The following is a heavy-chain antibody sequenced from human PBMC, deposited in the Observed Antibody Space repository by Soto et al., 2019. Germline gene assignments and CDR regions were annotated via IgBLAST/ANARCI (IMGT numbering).Heavy chain of an antibody. CDR2: IIPILGIA. CDR3: ARDGAYCGGDCYYWFDP. CDR1: GGTFSSYT. Sequence: QVQLVQSGAEVKKPGSSVKVSCKASGGTFSSYTISWVRQAPGQGLEWMGRIIPILGIANYAQKFQGRVTITADKSTSTAYMELSSLRSEDTAVYYCARDGAYCGGDCYYWFDPWGQGTLVTVSS. J-gene: IGHJ5*02. V-gene: IGHV1-69*08. D-gene: IGHD2-21*02.